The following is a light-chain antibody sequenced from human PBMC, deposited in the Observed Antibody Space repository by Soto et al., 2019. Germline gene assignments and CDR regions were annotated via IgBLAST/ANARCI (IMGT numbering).Light chain of an antibody. J-gene: IGKJ4*01. CDR2: LAS. Sequence: DVVMTQSPTSLPVTPGEPASISCRSSQSILNTNGYNYLAWFLQKAGQSPQLLIYLASSRSSGVPDRFSGSGSGTDFTLEISSVEAEDFGTYYCMQRFHPPLTFGGGTKVEIK. CDR3: MQRFHPPLT. CDR1: QSILNTNGYNY. V-gene: IGKV2-28*01.